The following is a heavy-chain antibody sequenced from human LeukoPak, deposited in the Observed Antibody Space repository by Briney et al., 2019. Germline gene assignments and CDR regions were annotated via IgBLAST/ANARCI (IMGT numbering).Heavy chain of an antibody. J-gene: IGHJ4*02. V-gene: IGHV3-9*01. CDR2: ISWNSGSI. CDR3: AKGKGFHSSGGPLFGPLTPIDY. D-gene: IGHD6-19*01. Sequence: GGSLRLSCAASGFTFDDYAMHWVRQAPGKGLEWVSGISWNSGSIGYADSVKGRFTISRDNAKNSLYLQMNSLRAEDTALYYCAKGKGFHSSGGPLFGPLTPIDYWGQGTLVTVSS. CDR1: GFTFDDYA.